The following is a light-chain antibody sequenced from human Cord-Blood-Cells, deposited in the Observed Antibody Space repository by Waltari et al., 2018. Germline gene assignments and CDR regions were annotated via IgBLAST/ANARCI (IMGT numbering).Light chain of an antibody. CDR1: QSLLHSNVYNY. CDR3: MQALQTPIT. V-gene: IGKV2-28*01. J-gene: IGKJ5*01. Sequence: IVMTQSPLSLPVTPGEPASISCSSSQSLLHSNVYNYLDWYLQKPGQSPQLLIYLGSNRASGVPDRFSGSGSGTDFTLKISRVEAEDVGVYYCMQALQTPITFGQGTRLEIK. CDR2: LGS.